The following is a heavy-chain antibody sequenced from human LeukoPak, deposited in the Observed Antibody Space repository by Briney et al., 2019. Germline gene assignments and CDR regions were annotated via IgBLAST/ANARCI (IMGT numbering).Heavy chain of an antibody. D-gene: IGHD2-2*01. Sequence: GRSLRLSCAASGFTFSSYAMHWVRQAPGKGLEWVAVISYDGSNKYYADSVKGRFTISRDNSKNTLYLQMNSLRAEDTAVYYCARDPYCSSTSCYGWFDPWGQGTLVTVSS. V-gene: IGHV3-30-3*01. CDR3: ARDPYCSSTSCYGWFDP. CDR2: ISYDGSNK. CDR1: GFTFSSYA. J-gene: IGHJ5*02.